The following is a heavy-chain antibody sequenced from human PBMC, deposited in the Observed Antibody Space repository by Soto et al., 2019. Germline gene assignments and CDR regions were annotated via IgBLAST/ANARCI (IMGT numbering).Heavy chain of an antibody. CDR1: GYFISSGYY. V-gene: IGHV4-38-2*01. CDR2: MSHSGST. CDR3: ARARGGATDFDY. J-gene: IGHJ4*02. Sequence: SETLSLTCGVSGYFISSGYYWGWIRQPPGKGLEWIGSMSHSGSTFYNPSLKSRLTISLDTSKNQFSLKLTSVTAADTAIYYCARARGGATDFDYWGQGTLVTVSS. D-gene: IGHD1-26*01.